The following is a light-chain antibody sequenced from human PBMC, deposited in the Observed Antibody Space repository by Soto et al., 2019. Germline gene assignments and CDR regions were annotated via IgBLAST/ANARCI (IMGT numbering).Light chain of an antibody. J-gene: IGKJ4*01. V-gene: IGKV3D-20*02. CDR2: GAS. CDR3: QQRSNWPSLT. Sequence: EIVLTQSPGTLSLSPGERATLACRASQSVRSNYLAWYQQKPGQAPRLLIYGASNRATGIPDRFSGSGSGTDFTLTISRLEPEDFAVYYCQQRSNWPSLTFGGGTKVDIK. CDR1: QSVRSNY.